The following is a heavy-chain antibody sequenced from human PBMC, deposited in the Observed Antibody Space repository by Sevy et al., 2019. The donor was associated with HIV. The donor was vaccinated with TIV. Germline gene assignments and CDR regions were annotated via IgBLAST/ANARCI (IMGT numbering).Heavy chain of an antibody. J-gene: IGHJ4*02. V-gene: IGHV3-7*01. CDR2: IRQDGNEI. Sequence: GGSLRLSCVASGFTFDTYWMKWVRQAPGRGLEWVANIRQDGNEIYYADTVKGRFTISRDNAKESVYLQMSNLRVEDTGIYYCARRYFDHWGQGTLVTVSS. CDR3: ARRYFDH. CDR1: GFTFDTYW.